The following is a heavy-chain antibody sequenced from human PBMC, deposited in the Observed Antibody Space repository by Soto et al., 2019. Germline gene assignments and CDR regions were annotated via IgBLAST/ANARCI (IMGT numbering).Heavy chain of an antibody. D-gene: IGHD6-19*01. CDR1: GGTFNSYT. V-gene: IGHV1-69*01. J-gene: IGHJ2*01. CDR3: ATEKGSGSGWYDRYFDL. CDR2: IIPIFGTT. Sequence: VQLVQSGTEVKKPGSSVKVSCQASGGTFNSYTITWVRQAPGQGLEWMGGIIPIFGTTNSAQKFQGRVTITADESTSTAYMELISLRSEDTAVYYCATEKGSGSGWYDRYFDLWGRGTLVTVSS.